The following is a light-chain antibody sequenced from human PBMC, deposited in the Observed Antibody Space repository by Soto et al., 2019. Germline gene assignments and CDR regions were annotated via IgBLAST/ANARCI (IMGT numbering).Light chain of an antibody. Sequence: EIVLTQSPATLSLSPGERATLSCRASQSVSSYLAWYQQKPGQAPRLLIYDASNRATGIPARFSGSGSGTAFTLTISSLEPEDFAVYYCQQPSGFGGGTKVEIK. J-gene: IGKJ4*01. CDR1: QSVSSY. CDR3: QQPSG. V-gene: IGKV3-11*01. CDR2: DAS.